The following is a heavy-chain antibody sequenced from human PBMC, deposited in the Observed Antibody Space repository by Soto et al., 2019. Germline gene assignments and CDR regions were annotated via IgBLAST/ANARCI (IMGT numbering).Heavy chain of an antibody. CDR2: IYTNRRT. CDR3: GSYMEWLCYAFGI. Sequence: QVQLQASGPGLVKPSETLSLTCTVSGGSISSYYWSWIRQPAGKGLEWIGRIYTNRRTNYHPAPKGRVTMSVDTSKNQFPLKLSSVTAADKAGYYCGSYMEWLCYAFGIWGQGTIVTGSS. V-gene: IGHV4-4*07. D-gene: IGHD3-3*01. J-gene: IGHJ3*02. CDR1: GGSISSYY.